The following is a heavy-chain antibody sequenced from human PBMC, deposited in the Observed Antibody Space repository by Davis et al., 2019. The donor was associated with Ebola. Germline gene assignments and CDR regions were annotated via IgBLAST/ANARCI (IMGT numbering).Heavy chain of an antibody. CDR3: ARDDFWGGSHWFDP. D-gene: IGHD3-3*01. J-gene: IGHJ5*02. CDR1: GGTFSSYA. Sequence: AASVKVSCKASGGTFSSYAISWVRQAPGQGLEWMGRIIPILGIANYAQKFQGRVTITADKSTSTAYMELSSLRSEDTAVYYCARDDFWGGSHWFDPWGQGTLVTVSS. CDR2: IIPILGIA. V-gene: IGHV1-69*04.